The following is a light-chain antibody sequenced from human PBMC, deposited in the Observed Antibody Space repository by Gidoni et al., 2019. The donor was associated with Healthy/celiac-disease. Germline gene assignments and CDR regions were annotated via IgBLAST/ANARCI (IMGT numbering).Light chain of an antibody. CDR1: QSVSSSY. CDR2: CAS. CDR3: QQYGSSPLT. V-gene: IGKV3-20*01. Sequence: ETVLTQSPGTLSLSPGERATLSCRAIQSVSSSYLAWYQQKHGQAPRLLIHCASSRATGIPDRFSGSGSGTDFTLTISRLEPEDFAVYYCQQYGSSPLTFGPGTKVDIK. J-gene: IGKJ3*01.